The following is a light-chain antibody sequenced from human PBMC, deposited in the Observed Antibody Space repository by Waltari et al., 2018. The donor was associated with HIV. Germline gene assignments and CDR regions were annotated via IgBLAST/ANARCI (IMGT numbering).Light chain of an antibody. CDR1: RSVNSN. Sequence: EIVMTQSPATLSVSPGERATLSCRASRSVNSNLAWYLQRPGQPPRLLTYGASTRDTEIPARFRGSGSGTDFNLTITSLQSEDFAVYYCQQYNSTPFTFGPGTKVDIQ. V-gene: IGKV3-15*01. CDR3: QQYNSTPFT. CDR2: GAS. J-gene: IGKJ3*01.